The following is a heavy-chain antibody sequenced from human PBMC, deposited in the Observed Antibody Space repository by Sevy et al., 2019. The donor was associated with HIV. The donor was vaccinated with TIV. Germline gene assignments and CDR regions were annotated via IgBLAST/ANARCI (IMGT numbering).Heavy chain of an antibody. Sequence: GGSLRLSCEAFGFSFSNYGMHWVRQAPGKGPEWVSSIRLDGNDKQYADSVKGRFTISRDNSKNTLNLQMNSLRAEDTAVYYCAKDGGYYGSGSHGMDVWGQGTTVTVSS. CDR3: AKDGGYYGSGSHGMDV. D-gene: IGHD3-10*01. CDR2: IRLDGNDK. CDR1: GFSFSNYG. V-gene: IGHV3-30*02. J-gene: IGHJ6*02.